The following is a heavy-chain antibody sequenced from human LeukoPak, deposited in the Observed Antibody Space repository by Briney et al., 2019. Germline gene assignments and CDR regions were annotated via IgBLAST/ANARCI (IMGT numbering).Heavy chain of an antibody. D-gene: IGHD2-15*01. J-gene: IGHJ3*02. CDR1: GFTLTNHG. Sequence: GGSLRLSCAVSGFTLTNHGVSWVRQAPGKGLEWVSIITGTGGRYYGDSVKGRFTISRDNSKNTLYLQMNTLRADDTAVYYCAKGGGPRAFDIWGQGTMVAVSS. CDR3: AKGGGPRAFDI. CDR2: ITGTGGR. V-gene: IGHV3-23*01.